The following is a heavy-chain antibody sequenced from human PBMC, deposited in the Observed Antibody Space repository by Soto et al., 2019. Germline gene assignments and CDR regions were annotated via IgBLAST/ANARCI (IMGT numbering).Heavy chain of an antibody. J-gene: IGHJ4*02. CDR1: GYTFTSYY. CDR3: ARYGNYVRDGYNPPLLDY. V-gene: IGHV1-46*01. CDR2: INPSGGST. Sequence: ASVKVSCKASGYTFTSYYMHWVRQAPGQGLEWMGIINPSGGSTSYAQKFQGRVTMTRDTSKNQFSLKLSSVTAADTAVYYCARYGNYVRDGYNPPLLDYWGQGTLVTVSS. D-gene: IGHD3-16*01.